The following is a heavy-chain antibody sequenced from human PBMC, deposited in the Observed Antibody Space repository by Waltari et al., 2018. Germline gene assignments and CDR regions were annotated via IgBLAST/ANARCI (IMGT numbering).Heavy chain of an antibody. D-gene: IGHD3-10*01. V-gene: IGHV3-33*01. J-gene: IGHJ4*02. Sequence: QVQLVESGGGVVQPGRSLRLSCAASGFTFSSYGMPWVRRAPGKGVEWVAFNWNDGSKKYYGDSVKGRFTISRENSKNTLYLQMNSLRAEDTAVYYCAREIREHTMIRGVIGVLDYWGQGTLVTVSS. CDR1: GFTFSSYG. CDR3: AREIREHTMIRGVIGVLDY. CDR2: NWNDGSKK.